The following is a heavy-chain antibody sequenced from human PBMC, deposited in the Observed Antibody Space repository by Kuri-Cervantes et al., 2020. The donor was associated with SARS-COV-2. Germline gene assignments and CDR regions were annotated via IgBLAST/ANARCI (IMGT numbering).Heavy chain of an antibody. CDR2: ISSSSSTI. D-gene: IGHD3-3*01. Sequence: GGSLRLSCAASGFTFSSYSMNWVRQAPGKGLEWVSYISSSSSTIYYADSVKGRFTISRDNSKNTLYLQMNSLRAEDTAVYYCARDRLWLLYSSSLSPYFDYWGQGTLVTVSS. V-gene: IGHV3-48*01. J-gene: IGHJ4*02. CDR3: ARDRLWLLYSSSLSPYFDY. CDR1: GFTFSSYS.